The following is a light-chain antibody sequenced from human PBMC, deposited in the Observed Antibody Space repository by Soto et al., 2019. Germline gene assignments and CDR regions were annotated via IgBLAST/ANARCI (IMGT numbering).Light chain of an antibody. CDR1: QSISTE. CDR2: SAS. Sequence: EIVMTQSPATLSVSPGERTTLSCRASQSISTELAWYQQKPGQPPRLLIYSASTRATGVPARFTGSRSGSEFTLTSSGLETEDFAVYYCQQGHNWPLTFAQGTRLEI. V-gene: IGKV3-15*01. CDR3: QQGHNWPLT. J-gene: IGKJ2*01.